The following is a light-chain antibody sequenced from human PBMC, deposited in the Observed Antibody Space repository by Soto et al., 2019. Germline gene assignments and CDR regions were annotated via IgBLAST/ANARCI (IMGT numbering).Light chain of an antibody. V-gene: IGKV3-20*01. CDR2: GAS. CDR1: QSVSSSY. J-gene: IGKJ4*01. Sequence: EIVLTQSPGTLSLSAGERATLSCRASQSVSSSYLAWYQQKPGQAPRLLIYGASIGATGIPDRFSGSGSGTYFPLTSSILEAEVFAVYCCQQYGSSPTFGRGTKVEIK. CDR3: QQYGSSPT.